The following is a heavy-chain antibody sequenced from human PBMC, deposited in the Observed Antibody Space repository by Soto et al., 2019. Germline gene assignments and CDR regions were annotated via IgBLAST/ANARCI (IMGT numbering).Heavy chain of an antibody. CDR2: IYYSGST. J-gene: IGHJ4*02. V-gene: IGHV4-59*08. D-gene: IGHD2-2*01. CDR1: GGSISSYY. CDR3: ARVDCSSASCYLVY. Sequence: PETLSLTCTVSGGSISSYYWSWIRQPPGKGLEWIGYIYYSGSTNYNPSLKSRVTISVDTSKNQFSLKLSSVTATDTAVYYCARVDCSSASCYLVYWGQGTLVTVSS.